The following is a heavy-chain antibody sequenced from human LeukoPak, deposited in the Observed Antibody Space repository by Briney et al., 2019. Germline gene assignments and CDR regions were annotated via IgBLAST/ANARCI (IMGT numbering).Heavy chain of an antibody. CDR3: ASATSSYSYGFFLDY. CDR2: IWYDGSNK. D-gene: IGHD5-18*01. J-gene: IGHJ4*02. Sequence: GGSLRLSCAASGFTFSSYAMHWVRQAPGKGLEWVAVIWYDGSNKYYADSVKGRFTISRDNSKNTLYLQMNSLRAEDTAVYYCASATSSYSYGFFLDYWGQGTLVTVSS. V-gene: IGHV3-33*08. CDR1: GFTFSSYA.